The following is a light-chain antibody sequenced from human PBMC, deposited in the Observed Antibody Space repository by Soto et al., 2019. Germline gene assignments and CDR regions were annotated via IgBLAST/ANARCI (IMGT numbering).Light chain of an antibody. J-gene: IGKJ2*01. CDR2: GAS. V-gene: IGKV3-20*01. CDR1: QSVSSSY. CDR3: QQYGSSPPYT. Sequence: EIVLTQSPGTLSLSPGERATLSCRASQSVSSSYLAWYQQKPGQAPRLLINGASSRATGIPNRFSGSGSGTDFTLPISRLEPQDFAVYYCQQYGSSPPYTFGQGTKLEIK.